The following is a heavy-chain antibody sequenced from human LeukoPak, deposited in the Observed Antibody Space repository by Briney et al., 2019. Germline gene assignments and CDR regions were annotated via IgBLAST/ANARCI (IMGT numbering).Heavy chain of an antibody. CDR3: ARRRGYYDSNGYLAY. CDR1: GYTFTSYD. Sequence: GASVKVSCKASGYTFTSYDINWVRQATGQGLGWMGWMNPNSGNTGYAQKFQGRVTMTRNTSISTAYMELSSLRSEDRAVYYCARRRGYYDSNGYLAYWGQGTVVTVS. CDR2: MNPNSGNT. V-gene: IGHV1-8*01. D-gene: IGHD3-22*01. J-gene: IGHJ4*02.